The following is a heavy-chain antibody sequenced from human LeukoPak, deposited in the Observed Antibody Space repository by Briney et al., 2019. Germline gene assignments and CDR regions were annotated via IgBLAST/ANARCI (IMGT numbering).Heavy chain of an antibody. CDR2: ISSSSSYI. V-gene: IGHV3-21*01. CDR3: ARATQWLVRGLDY. Sequence: GGSLRLSCAASGFTFSSYSMNWVRQAPGKGLEWVSSISSSSSYIYYADSVKGRFTISRDNAKNSLYLQMNSLRAEDTAVYYCARATQWLVRGLDYWGQGTLVTVSS. J-gene: IGHJ4*02. CDR1: GFTFSSYS. D-gene: IGHD6-19*01.